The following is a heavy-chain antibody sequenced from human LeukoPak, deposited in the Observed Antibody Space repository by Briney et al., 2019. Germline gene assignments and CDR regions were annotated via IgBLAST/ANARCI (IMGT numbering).Heavy chain of an antibody. J-gene: IGHJ4*02. CDR2: ISGSGGGT. CDR1: GFTFSSYA. Sequence: PGGSLRLSCAASGFTFSSYAMGWVRQAPGKGLEWVSAISGSGGGTYYADSVKGRFTISRDNSKNTLYLQMNSLRAEDTAVYYCAKKSPTDYGDYQPFGNWGQGTLVTVSS. CDR3: AKKSPTDYGDYQPFGN. D-gene: IGHD4-17*01. V-gene: IGHV3-23*01.